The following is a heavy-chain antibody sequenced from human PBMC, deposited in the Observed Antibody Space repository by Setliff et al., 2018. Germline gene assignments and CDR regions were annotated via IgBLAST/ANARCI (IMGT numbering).Heavy chain of an antibody. V-gene: IGHV4-38-2*01. CDR3: ARQVSWFDP. J-gene: IGHJ5*02. CDR2: IYHSGST. Sequence: KPSETLSLTCAVSGYSISSGYYWGWIRQPPGKGLEWIGGIYHSGSTYYNPSLKSRVTISVDTSKNQFSLELSSVTAADTAVYYCARQVSWFDPWGQGTLVTVSS. CDR1: GYSISSGYY.